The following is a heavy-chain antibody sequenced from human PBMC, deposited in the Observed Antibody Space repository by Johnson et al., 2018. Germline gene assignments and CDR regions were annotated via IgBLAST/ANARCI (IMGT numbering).Heavy chain of an antibody. D-gene: IGHD4-17*01. CDR3: AKGIRYGDYGPGYYGLDV. CDR2: ISYDGNNR. J-gene: IGHJ6*02. CDR1: GFIFSNYG. Sequence: QVQLVQSGGGVVQPGRSLRLSCAASGFIFSNYGMHWVRQAPGKGLEWVTVISYDGNNRKYADSVKGRFTVSRDNSKNTLYLQITSLRPEDTAVYYCAKGIRYGDYGPGYYGLDVWGQGTTVTVSS. V-gene: IGHV3-30*18.